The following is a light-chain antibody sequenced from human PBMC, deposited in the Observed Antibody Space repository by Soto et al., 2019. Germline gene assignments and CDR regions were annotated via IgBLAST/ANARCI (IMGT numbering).Light chain of an antibody. CDR1: QSISSY. CDR3: QQSYSSPAT. CDR2: AAS. V-gene: IGKV1-39*01. Sequence: DIPMTQSPSSLSASVGDRVTITCRASQSISSYLNWYQQKLGKAPKVLIYAASSLQSGVPSRFSGSGSGTDFTLTISSLQPEDFATYSCQQSYSSPATFGQGTKVEIK. J-gene: IGKJ1*01.